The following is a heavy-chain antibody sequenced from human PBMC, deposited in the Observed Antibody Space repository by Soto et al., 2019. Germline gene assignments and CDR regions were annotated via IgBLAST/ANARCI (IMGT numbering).Heavy chain of an antibody. J-gene: IGHJ6*02. V-gene: IGHV3-23*01. CDR3: AKEDGYCSSSSCPFGLDV. CDR2: ISASGDFT. CDR1: GFIFGSYA. D-gene: IGHD2-2*03. Sequence: GGSLRLSWAASGFIFGSYAMGWVRQAPGKGLEWVSDISASGDFTFYADSVKGRFTITRDNSKNTLYLQMNSLRADDTAVYFCAKEDGYCSSSSCPFGLDVWGQRTTVTVSS.